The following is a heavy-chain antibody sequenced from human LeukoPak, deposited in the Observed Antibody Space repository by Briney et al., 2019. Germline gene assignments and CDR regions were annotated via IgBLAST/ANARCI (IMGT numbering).Heavy chain of an antibody. J-gene: IGHJ6*02. CDR3: ANGLYGSGLYGMDV. CDR2: ISWDGGST. CDR1: GFTFDDYA. D-gene: IGHD3-10*01. V-gene: IGHV3-43D*03. Sequence: GGSLRLSCAASGFTFDDYAMHWVRQAPGKGLEWVSLISWDGGSTYYADSVKGRFAISRDNSKNSLYLQMNSLRAEDTALYYCANGLYGSGLYGMDVWGQGTTVTVSS.